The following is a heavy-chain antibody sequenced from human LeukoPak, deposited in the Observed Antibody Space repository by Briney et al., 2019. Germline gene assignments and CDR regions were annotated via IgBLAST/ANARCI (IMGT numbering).Heavy chain of an antibody. CDR3: ARDSRTYLKWFDP. CDR2: IRYDGSNT. Sequence: GGSLRLSCAASAFTFSSFGMHWVRQAPGKGLEWVAFIRYDGSNTYYADSVKGRFTISRDNSENTLYLQMNSLRTEDTAVYYCARDSRTYLKWFDPWGQGTLVTVSS. J-gene: IGHJ5*02. D-gene: IGHD6-13*01. CDR1: AFTFSSFG. V-gene: IGHV3-30*02.